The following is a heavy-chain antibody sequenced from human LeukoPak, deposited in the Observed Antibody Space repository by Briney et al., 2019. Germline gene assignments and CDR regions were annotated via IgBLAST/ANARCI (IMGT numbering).Heavy chain of an antibody. CDR3: ASTLGGVDTAMVDAFDI. J-gene: IGHJ3*02. Sequence: GGSLRLSCAASGFTFSSYWMHWVRQAPGKGLVWVSRINSDGSSTSYADSVKGRFTISRDNAKNTLYLQMNSPRAEDTAVYYCASTLGGVDTAMVDAFDIWGQGTMVTVSS. V-gene: IGHV3-74*01. CDR2: INSDGSST. D-gene: IGHD5-18*01. CDR1: GFTFSSYW.